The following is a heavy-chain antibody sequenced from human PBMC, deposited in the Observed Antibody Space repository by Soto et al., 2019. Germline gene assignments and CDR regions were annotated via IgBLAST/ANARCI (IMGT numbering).Heavy chain of an antibody. CDR3: APVPRTVPNSVLGY. V-gene: IGHV3-23*01. D-gene: IGHD4-17*01. CDR1: GFTFSSYA. Sequence: QSGGYLRLSCAASGFTFSSYAMSWVRQAPGKGLEWVSAISGSGGSTYYADSVKGRFTISRDNSKNTLYLQMNSLRAEDTAVYYCAPVPRTVPNSVLGYWGQGTLVTVFS. J-gene: IGHJ4*02. CDR2: ISGSGGST.